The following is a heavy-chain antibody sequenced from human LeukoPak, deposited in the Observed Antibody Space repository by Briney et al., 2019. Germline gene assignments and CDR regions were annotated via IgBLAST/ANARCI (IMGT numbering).Heavy chain of an antibody. V-gene: IGHV4-30-4*08. D-gene: IGHD3-22*01. Sequence: YWIGWIRQPPGKGLEWIGYIYYSGSTYYNPSLKSRVTISVDTSKNQFSLKLSSVTAADTAVYYCARVPLYYYDDLGTTDWGQGTLVTVSS. CDR3: ARVPLYYYDDLGTTD. J-gene: IGHJ4*02. CDR1: Y. CDR2: IYYSGST.